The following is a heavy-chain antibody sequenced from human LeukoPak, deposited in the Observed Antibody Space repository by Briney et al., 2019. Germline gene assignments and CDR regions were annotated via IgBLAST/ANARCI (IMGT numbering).Heavy chain of an antibody. CDR3: ASITGTTREDY. Sequence: WMGWINPNSGGTNYAQKFQGRVTMTRDTSISTAYMELSRLRSDDTAVYYCASITGTTREDYWGQGTLVTVSS. D-gene: IGHD1-7*01. CDR2: INPNSGGT. V-gene: IGHV1-2*02. J-gene: IGHJ4*02.